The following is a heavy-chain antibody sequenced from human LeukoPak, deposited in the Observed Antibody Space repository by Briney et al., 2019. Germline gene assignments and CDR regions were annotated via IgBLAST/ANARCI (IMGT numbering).Heavy chain of an antibody. CDR1: GYTFTSYY. CDR2: INPSGGST. D-gene: IGHD6-13*01. V-gene: IGHV1-46*01. CDR3: ATGQSPAAGWANWFDP. J-gene: IGHJ5*02. Sequence: ASVKVSCKASGYTFTSYYMHWVRQAPGQGLEWMGIINPSGGSTSYAQKFQGRVTMTRDMSTSTVYMELSSLRSEDTAVYYCATGQSPAAGWANWFDPWGQGTLVTVSS.